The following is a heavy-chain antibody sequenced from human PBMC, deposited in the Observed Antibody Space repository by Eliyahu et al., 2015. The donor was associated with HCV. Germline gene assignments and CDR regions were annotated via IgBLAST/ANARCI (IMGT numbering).Heavy chain of an antibody. J-gene: IGHJ4*02. CDR2: ISGGGGAT. V-gene: IGHV3-23*01. CDR3: ARNARWSEDYFDY. Sequence: EVQLLESGGGLVQPGGSLRLSCVASGFSFNNFAMTWVRQAPGKGLEWVSGISGGGGATDYADSVKGRFTISRDNSKNTLYLQMNSLRGVDTAVYFCARNARWSEDYFDYWGQGTLVTVSS. CDR1: GFSFNNFA. D-gene: IGHD4-23*01.